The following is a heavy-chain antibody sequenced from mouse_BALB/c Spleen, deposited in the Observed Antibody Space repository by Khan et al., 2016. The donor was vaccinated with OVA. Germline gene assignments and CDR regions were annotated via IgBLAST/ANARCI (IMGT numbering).Heavy chain of an antibody. CDR3: VREGAYCRRDGWFAY. CDR1: GYTFTSYT. V-gene: IGHV1-4*01. CDR2: INPSNGYN. D-gene: IGHD2-14*01. J-gene: IGHJ3*01. Sequence: QVQLQQSGAELARPGASVKMSCKASGYTFTSYTIHWIKQRPGQGLEWIGYINPSNGYNNYNQKFKDKATLTADKSSTTAYMQLSSLTSDDSAVYNGVREGAYCRRDGWFAYWDQGTLVTVSA.